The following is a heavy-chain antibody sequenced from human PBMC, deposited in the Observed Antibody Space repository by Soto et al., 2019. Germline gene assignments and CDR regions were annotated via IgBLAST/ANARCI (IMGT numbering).Heavy chain of an antibody. Sequence: GGSLRLSCAASGFTFSNYAMSWVRQAPGKGLQWVSGIDSSGGTTDYADSAKGRFTISRDNSRNTLYLQMNSVRAEDAAVYYCAKDRDFWSDYYTSFDYWGQEPWSPSPQ. J-gene: IGHJ4*01. CDR2: IDSSGGTT. D-gene: IGHD3-3*01. CDR3: AKDRDFWSDYYTSFDY. V-gene: IGHV3-23*01. CDR1: GFTFSNYA.